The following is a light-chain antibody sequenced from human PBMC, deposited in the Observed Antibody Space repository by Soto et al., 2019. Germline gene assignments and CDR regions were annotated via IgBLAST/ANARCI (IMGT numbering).Light chain of an antibody. J-gene: IGLJ1*01. CDR1: SSDVGGYNY. Sequence: QSVLTQPASVSGSPGQSITISCTGTSSDVGGYNYDSWYQQHPGKAPKLMIYDVSNRPSGVSNRFSGSKSGNTASLTISGLQAEDEADYYCSSYTSSNTLVFGTGTKSPS. CDR3: SSYTSSNTLV. V-gene: IGLV2-14*01. CDR2: DVS.